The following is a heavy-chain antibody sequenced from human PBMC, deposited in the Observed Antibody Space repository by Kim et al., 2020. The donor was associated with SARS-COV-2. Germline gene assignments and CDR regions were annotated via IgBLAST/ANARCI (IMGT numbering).Heavy chain of an antibody. CDR3: AKAQYCSGGSCYSGYYTMDV. J-gene: IGHJ6*02. Sequence: GRFTISRDNSKNTLYLEMRSLRAEDTAVYYCAKAQYCSGGSCYSGYYTMDVWGQGTTVTVSS. V-gene: IGHV3-30*15. D-gene: IGHD2-15*01.